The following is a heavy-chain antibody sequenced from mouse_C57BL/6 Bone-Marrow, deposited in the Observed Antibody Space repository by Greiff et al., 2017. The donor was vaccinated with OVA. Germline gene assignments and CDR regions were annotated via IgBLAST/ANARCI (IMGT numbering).Heavy chain of an antibody. CDR2: ISSGSSTI. D-gene: IGHD1-1*01. V-gene: IGHV5-17*01. Sequence: EVQLVESGGGLVKPGGSLKLSCAASGFTFSDYGMHWVRQAPEKGLEWVAYISSGSSTIYYADTVKGRFTISRDNAKNTLFLQMTSLRSEDTAMYYCARDYCGRFFYWYFDVWGTGTTVTVSS. CDR3: ARDYCGRFFYWYFDV. CDR1: GFTFSDYG. J-gene: IGHJ1*03.